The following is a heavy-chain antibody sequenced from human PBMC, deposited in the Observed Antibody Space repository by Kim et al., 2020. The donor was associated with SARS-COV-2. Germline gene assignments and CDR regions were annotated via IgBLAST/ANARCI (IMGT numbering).Heavy chain of an antibody. CDR1: GGSISNYY. Sequence: SETLSLTCTVSGGSISNYYWNWIRQPPGKGLEWIGYIYYSGSTNYNPSLKSRVTISVDTSKNQFSLKLSSVTAADTAVYYCAIDRRWLQFPGLYYSYGM. D-gene: IGHD5-12*01. J-gene: IGHJ6*01. CDR3: AIDRRWLQFPGLYYSYGM. V-gene: IGHV4-59*01. CDR2: IYYSGST.